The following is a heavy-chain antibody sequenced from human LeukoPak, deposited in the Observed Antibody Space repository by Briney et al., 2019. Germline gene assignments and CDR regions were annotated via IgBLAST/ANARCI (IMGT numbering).Heavy chain of an antibody. J-gene: IGHJ4*02. CDR1: GYTFTSYD. CDR3: ARRGAVAGTNGY. CDR2: MNPNSGNT. V-gene: IGHV1-8*01. D-gene: IGHD6-19*01. Sequence: ASVKVSCKASGYTFTSYDINWVRQATGQGLEWMGWMNPNSGNTGYAQKFQGRVTMTRNTSISTAYMELSSLRSEDTAAYYCARRGAVAGTNGYWGQGTLVTVSS.